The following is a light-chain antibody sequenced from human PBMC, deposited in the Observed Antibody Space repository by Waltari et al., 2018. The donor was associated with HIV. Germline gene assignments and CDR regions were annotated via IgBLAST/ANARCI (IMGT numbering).Light chain of an antibody. Sequence: QSVLTQPPSASGTPGQRVTISCSGSSSNIGRYTVNWYQQLPGTAPRLLIFNNNQRPSGVPDRFSGSRSGTSASLAIIGLQSEDEADYYCAAWDDSLNGPVFGGGTKLTVL. V-gene: IGLV1-44*01. J-gene: IGLJ2*01. CDR2: NNN. CDR1: SSNIGRYT. CDR3: AAWDDSLNGPV.